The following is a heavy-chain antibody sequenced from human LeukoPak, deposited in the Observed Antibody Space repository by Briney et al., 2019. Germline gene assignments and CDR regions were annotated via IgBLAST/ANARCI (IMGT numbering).Heavy chain of an antibody. V-gene: IGHV3-30*18. J-gene: IGHJ3*02. CDR1: GFTFSSHG. CDR2: ISYDGSNK. CDR3: AKPSESSGPTPDAFDI. D-gene: IGHD3-22*01. Sequence: PGRSLRLSCAASGFTFSSHGMHWVRQAPGKGLEWVAVISYDGSNKYYADSVKGRFTISRDNSKNTLYLQMNSLRAEDTAVYYCAKPSESSGPTPDAFDIWGQGTMVTVSS.